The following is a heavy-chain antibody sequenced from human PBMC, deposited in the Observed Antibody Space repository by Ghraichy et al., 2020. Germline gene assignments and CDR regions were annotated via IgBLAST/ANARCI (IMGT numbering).Heavy chain of an antibody. CDR1: GYTFTSYG. Sequence: ASVKVSCKASGYTFTSYGISWVRQAPGQGLEWMGWISAYNGNTNYAQKLQGRVTMTTDTSTSTAYMELRSLRSDVTAVYYCARENSGYDFGQNDYWGQGTLVTVSS. V-gene: IGHV1-18*01. D-gene: IGHD5-12*01. CDR2: ISAYNGNT. CDR3: ARENSGYDFGQNDY. J-gene: IGHJ4*02.